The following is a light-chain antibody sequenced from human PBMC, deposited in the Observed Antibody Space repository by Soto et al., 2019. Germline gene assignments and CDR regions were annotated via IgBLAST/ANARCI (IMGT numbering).Light chain of an antibody. CDR1: SSDIGGYKY. CDR3: SSYTGGSTYV. J-gene: IGLJ1*01. Sequence: QSVLTQPASVSGSPGQSITISCTGTSSDIGGYKYVSWYQQHPGKAPKLMIYDVSNRPSGVSNRFSGSKSGNTATLTISGLHCEDEAEYYCSSYTGGSTYVFGTGTKVTVL. V-gene: IGLV2-14*01. CDR2: DVS.